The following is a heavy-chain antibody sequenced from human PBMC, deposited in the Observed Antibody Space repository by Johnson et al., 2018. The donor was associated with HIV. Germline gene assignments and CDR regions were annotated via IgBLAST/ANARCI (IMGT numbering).Heavy chain of an antibody. Sequence: QMQLVESGGGLIQPGGSLRLSCAASGFTFSSYAMHWVRQAPGKGLEWVAVISYDGSNEYYADSVKGRFTISRDNSKNTLYLQMNSLRAEDTAIYYCARGRGWWLQLGGAFDIWGQGTMVTVSS. CDR1: GFTFSSYA. D-gene: IGHD5-24*01. CDR3: ARGRGWWLQLGGAFDI. J-gene: IGHJ3*02. CDR2: ISYDGSNE. V-gene: IGHV3-30*14.